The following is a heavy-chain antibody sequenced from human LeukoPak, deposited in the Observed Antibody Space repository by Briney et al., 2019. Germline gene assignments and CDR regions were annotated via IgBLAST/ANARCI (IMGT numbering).Heavy chain of an antibody. D-gene: IGHD3-10*01. CDR2: IRSKANSYAT. J-gene: IGHJ5*02. CDR3: TRHEMVRGVYGNWFDP. CDR1: GFTVSSNY. V-gene: IGHV3-73*01. Sequence: GGSLRLSCAASGFTVSSNYMSWVRQASGKGLEWVGRIRSKANSYATAYAASVKGRFTISRDDSKNTAYLQMNSLKTKDTAVYYCTRHEMVRGVYGNWFDPWGQGTLVTVSS.